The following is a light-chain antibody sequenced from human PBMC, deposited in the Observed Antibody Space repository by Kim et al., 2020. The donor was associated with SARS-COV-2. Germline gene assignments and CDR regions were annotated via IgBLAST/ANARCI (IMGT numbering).Light chain of an antibody. J-gene: IGLJ2*01. CDR3: QAWDSSTAV. Sequence: SYELTQPPSVSVSPGQTASITYSGDKLGDKYACWYQQKPGQSPVLVIYQDSKRPSGIPERFSGSNSGNTATLTISGTQAMDEADYYCQAWDSSTAVFGGGTQLTAL. V-gene: IGLV3-1*01. CDR2: QDS. CDR1: KLGDKY.